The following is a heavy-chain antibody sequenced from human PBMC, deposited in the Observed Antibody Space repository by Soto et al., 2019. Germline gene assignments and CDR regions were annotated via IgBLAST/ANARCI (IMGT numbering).Heavy chain of an antibody. CDR3: ARDGFRGAVLDY. Sequence: EVQLVESGGGLVQPGGSLRPSCAASGFTFSSYWMHWVRQAPGKGLVWVSRINGDGSSTTYADSVKGRFTISRDNAKNTLYMHMNSLRAEDTAVYYCARDGFRGAVLDYWGQGTLVTVSS. D-gene: IGHD3-10*01. J-gene: IGHJ4*02. V-gene: IGHV3-74*01. CDR2: INGDGSST. CDR1: GFTFSSYW.